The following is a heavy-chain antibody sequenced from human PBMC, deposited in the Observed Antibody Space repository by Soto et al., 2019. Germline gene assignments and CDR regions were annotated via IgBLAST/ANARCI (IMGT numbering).Heavy chain of an antibody. CDR3: ARGYCSGGSCSLHYCYYGMDV. V-gene: IGHV1-69*01. Sequence: QVQLVQSGAEVKKPGSSVKVSCKASGGTFSSYAISWVRQAPGQGLEWMGGIIPIFGTANYAQKFQGRVTITADESTSTAYMELSSLRSEDTAVYYCARGYCSGGSCSLHYCYYGMDVWGQGTTVTVSS. CDR1: GGTFSSYA. D-gene: IGHD2-15*01. J-gene: IGHJ6*02. CDR2: IIPIFGTA.